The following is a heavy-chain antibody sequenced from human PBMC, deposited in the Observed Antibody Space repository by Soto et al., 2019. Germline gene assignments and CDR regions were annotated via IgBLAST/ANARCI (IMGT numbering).Heavy chain of an antibody. J-gene: IGHJ6*02. CDR1: GYIFVNYG. CDR2: ISPYTGNT. CDR3: VMVDNYVPPTPQDV. Sequence: QVQLVQSGDEVKKPGASVKVSCKASGYIFVNYGIAWVRQAPGQGLEWMGWISPYTGNTHSATKVQGRLTMTTDTATSTAYMDRGSLTSDDTAVYYFVMVDNYVPPTPQDVWGQGTTVTVSS. D-gene: IGHD3-16*01. V-gene: IGHV1-18*01.